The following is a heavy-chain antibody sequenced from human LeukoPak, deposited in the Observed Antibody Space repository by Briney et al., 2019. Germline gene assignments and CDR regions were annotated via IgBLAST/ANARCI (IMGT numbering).Heavy chain of an antibody. CDR3: ARGVRSYVLDIFDY. Sequence: PSETLSLTCAVYGGSFSGYSWSWIRQPPGKGLEWIGYIYHSGSTYYNPSLKSRVTISVDRSKNQFSLKLSSVTAADTAVYYCARGVRSYVLDIFDYWGQGTLSPSPQ. J-gene: IGHJ4*02. V-gene: IGHV4-30-2*01. CDR1: GGSFSGYS. D-gene: IGHD1-26*01. CDR2: IYHSGST.